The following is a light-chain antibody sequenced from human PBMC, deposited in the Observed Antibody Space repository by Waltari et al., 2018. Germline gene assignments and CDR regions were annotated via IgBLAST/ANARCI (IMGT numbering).Light chain of an antibody. V-gene: IGKV1-5*03. Sequence: DIQMSQSPSSQSASVARRVTITCRASQSISNWLAWYQQKPGKAPILLIYKASILKSGVPSRFSGSGSGTQFTLTISSLQPGDFATYYCQQYKTYSSFGQGTKLEIK. CDR1: QSISNW. CDR3: QQYKTYSS. J-gene: IGKJ2*01. CDR2: KAS.